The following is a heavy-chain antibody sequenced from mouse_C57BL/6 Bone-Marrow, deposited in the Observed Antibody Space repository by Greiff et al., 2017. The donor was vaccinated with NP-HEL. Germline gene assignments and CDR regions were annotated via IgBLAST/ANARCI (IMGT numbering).Heavy chain of an antibody. V-gene: IGHV1-22*01. CDR2: INPNNGGT. Sequence: EVQLQQSGPELVKPGASVKMSCKASGYTFTDYNMHWVKQSHGKSLEWIGYINPNNGGTSYNQKFKGKVTLTVTKSSSTAYMELRSLTSEDSAVYYCARGGYYGSKGYWGQGTTLTVSS. CDR3: ARGGYYGSKGY. J-gene: IGHJ2*01. D-gene: IGHD1-1*01. CDR1: GYTFTDYN.